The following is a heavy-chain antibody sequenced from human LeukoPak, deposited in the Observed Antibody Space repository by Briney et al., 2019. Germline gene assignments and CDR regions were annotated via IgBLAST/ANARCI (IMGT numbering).Heavy chain of an antibody. CDR3: AREVFELSLNLIDY. CDR1: GYTFTGYY. Sequence: ASVKVSCKASGYTFTGYYMHWERRAPGQGLEWMGWINPNSGGTNYAQKFQGRVTMTRDTSISTAYMELSRLRSDDTAVYYCAREVFELSLNLIDYWGQGTLVTVSS. CDR2: INPNSGGT. J-gene: IGHJ4*02. V-gene: IGHV1-2*02. D-gene: IGHD3-16*02.